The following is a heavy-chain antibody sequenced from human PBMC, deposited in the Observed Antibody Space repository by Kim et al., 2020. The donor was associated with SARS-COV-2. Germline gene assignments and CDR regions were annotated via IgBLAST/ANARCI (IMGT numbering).Heavy chain of an antibody. V-gene: IGHV3-23*01. D-gene: IGHD2-15*01. J-gene: IGHJ4*02. Sequence: ADSVKGRFTISRDNSKNTLYLQMNSLRAEDTAVYYCAKDLGIVVVVAATDWGQGTLVTVSS. CDR3: AKDLGIVVVVAATD.